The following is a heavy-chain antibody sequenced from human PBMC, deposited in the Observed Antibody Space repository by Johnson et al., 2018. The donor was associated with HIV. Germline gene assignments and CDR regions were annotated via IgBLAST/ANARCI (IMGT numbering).Heavy chain of an antibody. D-gene: IGHD2-2*01. Sequence: MLLVESGGALVQPGDSLGLSCAVSGFTFSNYWMSWVRQAPGKGLEWVANIKEDGSEKHYVDSVRGRFTITRDNFKNSLYLQMSSLRAEDTAVYYCATDIVVVLALGGDAFDIWGQGTMVIVSS. V-gene: IGHV3-7*01. CDR3: ATDIVVVLALGGDAFDI. CDR1: GFTFSNYW. J-gene: IGHJ3*02. CDR2: IKEDGSEK.